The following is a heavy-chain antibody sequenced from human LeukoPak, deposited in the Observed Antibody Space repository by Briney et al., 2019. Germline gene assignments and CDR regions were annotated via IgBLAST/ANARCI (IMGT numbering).Heavy chain of an antibody. CDR3: AREVGGSCYSGGC. J-gene: IGHJ4*02. CDR1: GFTFSSYS. CDR2: ISSSSSYI. V-gene: IGHV3-21*01. D-gene: IGHD2-15*01. Sequence: TGGPLRLSCAASGFTFSSYSMNWVRQAPGKGLEWVSSISSSSSYIYYADSVKGRFTISRDNAKNSLYLQMNSLRAEDTAVYYCAREVGGSCYSGGCWGQGTLVTVSS.